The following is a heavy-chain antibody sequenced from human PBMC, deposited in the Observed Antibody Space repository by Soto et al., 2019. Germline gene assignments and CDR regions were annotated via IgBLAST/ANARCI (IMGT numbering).Heavy chain of an antibody. CDR1: GGTFSSYA. CDR2: IIPIFGTA. CDR3: ASLPAPYSSGQDAFDI. Sequence: SVKVSCKASGGTFSSYAISWVRQAPGQGLEWMGGIIPIFGTANYAQKFQGRVTITADESTSTAYMELSSLRSEDTAVYYCASLPAPYSSGQDAFDIWGQGTMVTVSS. V-gene: IGHV1-69*13. J-gene: IGHJ3*02. D-gene: IGHD6-19*01.